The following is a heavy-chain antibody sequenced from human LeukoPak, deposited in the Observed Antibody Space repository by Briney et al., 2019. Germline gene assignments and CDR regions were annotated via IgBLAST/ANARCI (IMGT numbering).Heavy chain of an antibody. D-gene: IGHD3-10*01. CDR3: AKDKSLWFGEYYFDY. CDR2: ISWNSGSI. Sequence: PGGSLRLSCAASGFTFDDCAMHWVRQAPGKGLEWVSGISWNSGSIGYADSVKGRFTISRDNAKNSLYLQMNSLRAEDTALYYCAKDKSLWFGEYYFDYWGQGTLVTVSS. CDR1: GFTFDDCA. V-gene: IGHV3-9*01. J-gene: IGHJ4*02.